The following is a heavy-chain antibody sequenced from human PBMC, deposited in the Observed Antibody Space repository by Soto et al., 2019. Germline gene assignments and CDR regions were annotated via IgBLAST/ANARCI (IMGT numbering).Heavy chain of an antibody. CDR2: INDRGSI. V-gene: IGHV4-34*01. CDR1: GGSVSGYY. J-gene: IGHJ2*01. CDR3: ARESHDILTGPPWVWYFDL. Sequence: QVQLQQWGAGPLRPLETLSLTCGVSGGSVSGYYWAWIRQSPGTGLEWIGEINDRGSINYNPALKSRFSISVATSNNNYSLNLRSVTAADTAVYYCARESHDILTGPPWVWYFDLCGRGTLVTVSS. D-gene: IGHD3-9*01.